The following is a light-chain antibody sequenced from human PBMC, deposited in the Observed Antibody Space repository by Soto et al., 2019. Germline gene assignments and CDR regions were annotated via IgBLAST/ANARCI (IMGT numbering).Light chain of an antibody. CDR3: QQLNAYPLT. Sequence: DIQLTQSPSFLSASVGDRVTITCRASQGISSYLAWFQQKPGRAPNLLIYGASTLQSGVPSRFSGSGSGTDVTLTISNLQPEDFATYDCQQLNAYPLTVGQGTRLEIK. J-gene: IGKJ5*01. CDR1: QGISSY. V-gene: IGKV1-9*01. CDR2: GAS.